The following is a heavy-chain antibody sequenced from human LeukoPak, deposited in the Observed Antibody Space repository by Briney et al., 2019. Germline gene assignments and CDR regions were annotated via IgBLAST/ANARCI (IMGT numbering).Heavy chain of an antibody. Sequence: ASAKVSCKASGYTFTSYGLSWVREAPGQGLEWMGWISAYNGNTNYAQKLQGRVTMTTDTSTGTAYMELRSLRSDDTAVYYCARVSDSSGYSDFDYWGQGTLVTVSS. CDR1: GYTFTSYG. CDR2: ISAYNGNT. CDR3: ARVSDSSGYSDFDY. J-gene: IGHJ4*02. D-gene: IGHD3-22*01. V-gene: IGHV1-18*01.